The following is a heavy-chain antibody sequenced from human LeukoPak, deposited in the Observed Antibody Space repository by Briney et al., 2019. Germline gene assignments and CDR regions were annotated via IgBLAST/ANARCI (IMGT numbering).Heavy chain of an antibody. Sequence: GTSVKLSCKASRFTFTSSAVQWGRQARGQRLEWIGWIVVGSGNTNCAQKFQERVTITRDISTSTAYMELSSLRSEDTAVYYCAAAYDILTGYHRYYFDYWGQGTLVTVSS. CDR2: IVVGSGNT. D-gene: IGHD3-9*01. V-gene: IGHV1-58*01. CDR1: RFTFTSSA. J-gene: IGHJ4*02. CDR3: AAAYDILTGYHRYYFDY.